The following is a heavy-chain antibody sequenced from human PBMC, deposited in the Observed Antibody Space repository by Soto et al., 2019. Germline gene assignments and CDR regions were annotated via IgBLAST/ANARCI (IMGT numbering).Heavy chain of an antibody. D-gene: IGHD4-4*01. V-gene: IGHV4-39*01. CDR2: IYYSGST. J-gene: IGHJ4*02. CDR3: ARLDADGYNNRPILRFDY. CDR1: DGSISISSYY. Sequence: PSETLCITCTFSDGSISISSYYWGWIRQPPGKGLEWIGSIYYSGSTYYNPSLKSRVTISVDTSKNQFSLKLSSVTAADTAVYYCARLDADGYNNRPILRFDYWGQGTLVTISS.